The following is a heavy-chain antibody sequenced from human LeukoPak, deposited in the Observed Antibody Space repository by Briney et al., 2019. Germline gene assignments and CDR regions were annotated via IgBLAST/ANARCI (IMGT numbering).Heavy chain of an antibody. CDR2: IWYDGSNK. D-gene: IGHD3-22*01. CDR1: GFTFSSYG. V-gene: IGHV3-33*01. J-gene: IGHJ3*02. Sequence: GRSLRLSCAASGFTFSSYGMHWVRQAPGKGLEWVAVIWYDGSNKYYADSVKGRFTISRDNSKNTLCLQMNSLRAEDTAVYYCARDEYYDSSGYLLSANAFDIWGQGTMVTVSS. CDR3: ARDEYYDSSGYLLSANAFDI.